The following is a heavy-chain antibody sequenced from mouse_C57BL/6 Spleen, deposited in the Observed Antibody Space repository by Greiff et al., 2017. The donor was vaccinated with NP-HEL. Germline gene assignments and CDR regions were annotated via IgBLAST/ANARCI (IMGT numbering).Heavy chain of an antibody. J-gene: IGHJ2*01. Sequence: VQLQQSGPELVKPGASVKISCKASGYTFTDYYMNWVKQSHGKSLEWIGDINPNNGGTSYNQKFKGKATLTVDKSSSTAYMELRSLTSEDSAVYYCARPKVTHPYADYYFEDWGKGTTLTVSS. V-gene: IGHV1-26*01. D-gene: IGHD2-12*01. CDR3: ARPKVTHPYADYYFED. CDR1: GYTFTDYY. CDR2: INPNNGGT.